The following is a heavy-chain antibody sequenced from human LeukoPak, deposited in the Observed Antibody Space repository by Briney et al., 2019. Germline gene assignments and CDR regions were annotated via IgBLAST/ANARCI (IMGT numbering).Heavy chain of an antibody. CDR2: IYYNGNT. D-gene: IGHD2-21*01. CDR3: ARGGSRGVTAVIVDY. J-gene: IGHJ4*02. Sequence: PSETLSLTCTVSGGSLSPYNWTWIRQPPGKGLEWIGYIYYNGNTNYNPSLKSRASISIDTSKQQFSLKLSSVTAADTAVYYCARGGSRGVTAVIVDYWGQGNLVTVSP. CDR1: GGSLSPYN. V-gene: IGHV4-59*01.